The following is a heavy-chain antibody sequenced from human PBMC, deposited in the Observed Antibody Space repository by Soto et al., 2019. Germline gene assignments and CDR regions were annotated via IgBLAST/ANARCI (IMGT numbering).Heavy chain of an antibody. CDR2: IRSNSGTM. V-gene: IGHV3-48*01. Sequence: GGSLRLSCAAFGFTFSCYGMNWVRQAPGKGLEWVSYIRSNSGTMYYADSVKGRFTISRDNAKNSLYLQMNSLRAEDTAVYYCARDRFYYGSSGYYYFDYWGQGT. D-gene: IGHD3-22*01. CDR3: ARDRFYYGSSGYYYFDY. J-gene: IGHJ4*02. CDR1: GFTFSCYG.